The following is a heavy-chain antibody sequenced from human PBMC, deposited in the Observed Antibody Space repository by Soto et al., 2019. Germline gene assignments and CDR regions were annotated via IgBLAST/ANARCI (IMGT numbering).Heavy chain of an antibody. D-gene: IGHD2-15*01. CDR1: GGSIGSYY. V-gene: IGHV4-59*08. CDR2: IYYSGST. Sequence: PSETLSLTCTVSGGSIGSYYWSWIRQPPGKGLEWIGYIYYSGSTNYNPSLKSRVTISVDTSKNQFSLKLSSVTAADTAVYYCARQVCSGGSCYEFDYWGQGTLVTVSS. CDR3: ARQVCSGGSCYEFDY. J-gene: IGHJ4*02.